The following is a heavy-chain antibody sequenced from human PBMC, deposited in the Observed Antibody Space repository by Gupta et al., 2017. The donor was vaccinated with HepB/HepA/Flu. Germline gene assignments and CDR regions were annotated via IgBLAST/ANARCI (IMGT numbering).Heavy chain of an antibody. CDR3: ARGGVDIVVVPAAILDFDY. V-gene: IGHV3-48*02. CDR2: ISSSSSTI. Sequence: EMQLVESGGGLVQPGGSLRLSCAASGFTFSSYSMNWVRQAPGKGLEWVSYISSSSSTIYYADSVKGRFTISRDNAKNSLYLQMNSLRDEDTAVYYCARGGVDIVVVPAAILDFDYWGQGTLVTVSS. CDR1: GFTFSSYS. D-gene: IGHD2-2*01. J-gene: IGHJ4*02.